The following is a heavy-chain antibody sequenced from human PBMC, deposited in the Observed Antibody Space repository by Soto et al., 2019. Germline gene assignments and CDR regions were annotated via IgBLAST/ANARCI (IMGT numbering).Heavy chain of an antibody. CDR3: ARDGSGYASFDY. D-gene: IGHD5-12*01. CDR1: GGSISSGGYY. J-gene: IGHJ4*02. V-gene: IGHV4-31*03. CDR2: IYYSGST. Sequence: QVQLQESGPGLVKPSQTLSLTCTVSGGSISSGGYYWSWIRQHPGKGLEWIGYIYYSGSTYYNPSLKSRVTISVDTSKNQSSLKVTSVTAADTAVYYCARDGSGYASFDYWGQGTLVTVSS.